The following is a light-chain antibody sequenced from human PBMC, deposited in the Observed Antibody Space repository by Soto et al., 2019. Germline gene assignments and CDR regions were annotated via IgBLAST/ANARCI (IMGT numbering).Light chain of an antibody. CDR2: AAS. V-gene: IGKV1-6*01. CDR3: LQDYNYPWT. J-gene: IGKJ1*01. CDR1: QGIRND. Sequence: AIQMTQSPSSLSASVGDRVAITCRASQGIRNDLGWYQQKPGKAPRLLIYAASSLQSGVPSRFRGSGSGTDFTLTISSLQPEDFATYYCLQDYNYPWTFGQGTKVEFK.